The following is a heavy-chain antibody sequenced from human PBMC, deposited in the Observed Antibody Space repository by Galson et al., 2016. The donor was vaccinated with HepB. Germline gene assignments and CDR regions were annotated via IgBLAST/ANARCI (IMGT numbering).Heavy chain of an antibody. CDR1: GFTFSRSG. V-gene: IGHV3-48*02. CDR3: ARELVRSAFDI. Sequence: SLRLSCAGSGFTFSRSGLNWVRQAPGKGPQWISYISSSVSTIYYADSVMGRFTISRDNAKNSVYLQMHSLRDDDTAVYYCARELVRSAFDIWGQGTMVIVSS. CDR2: ISSSVSTI. D-gene: IGHD6-6*01. J-gene: IGHJ3*02.